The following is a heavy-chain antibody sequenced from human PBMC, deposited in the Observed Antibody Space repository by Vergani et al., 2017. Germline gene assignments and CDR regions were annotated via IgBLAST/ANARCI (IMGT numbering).Heavy chain of an antibody. CDR3: ARAVGFSLDY. Sequence: VQLVQSGAEVKKPGGSLRLSCAASGFTFSSYSMNWVRQAPGKGLEWVSYISSSSSTIYYADSVKGRFTISRDNAKNSLYLQMNSMRAEDTAVYYCARAVGFSLDYWGQGTLVTVSS. CDR2: ISSSSSTI. D-gene: IGHD3-3*02. V-gene: IGHV3-48*04. J-gene: IGHJ4*02. CDR1: GFTFSSYS.